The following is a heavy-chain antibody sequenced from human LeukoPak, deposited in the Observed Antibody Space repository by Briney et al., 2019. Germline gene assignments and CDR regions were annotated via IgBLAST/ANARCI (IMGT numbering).Heavy chain of an antibody. D-gene: IGHD6-19*01. CDR2: FRSSGRDI. V-gene: IGHV3-21*01. CDR3: ARGPGIAVAPLQH. Sequence: GGSLRLSCEVSGFTLSSYSMTWVRQAPGEGLEWVSSFRSSGRDIIYGASVSGRFTIARDDAKNSLYLQMNSLRAEDTAVYYCARGPGIAVAPLQHWGQGTLVTVSS. CDR1: GFTLSSYS. J-gene: IGHJ1*01.